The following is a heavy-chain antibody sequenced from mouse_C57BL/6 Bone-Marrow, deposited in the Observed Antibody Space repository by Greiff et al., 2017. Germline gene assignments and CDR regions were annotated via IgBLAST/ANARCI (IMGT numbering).Heavy chain of an antibody. CDR2: INPSSGYT. CDR3: ARGSYDGYYVWFAY. D-gene: IGHD2-3*01. V-gene: IGHV1-4*01. Sequence: QVQLQQSGAELARPGASVKMSCKASGYTFTSYTMHWVKQRPGQGLEWIGYINPSSGYTKYNQKFKDKATLTADKSSSTAYMQLSSLTSEYSAVYYCARGSYDGYYVWFAYWGQGTLVTVSA. CDR1: GYTFTSYT. J-gene: IGHJ3*01.